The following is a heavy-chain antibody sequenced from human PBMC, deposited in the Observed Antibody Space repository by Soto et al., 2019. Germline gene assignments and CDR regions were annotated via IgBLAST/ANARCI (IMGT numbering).Heavy chain of an antibody. CDR3: ARLVTFYKDKRAYCSTDY. Sequence: SEDLSVTCSGSAGSTSSDHWIVFRQLPGKGIEWIGYIYYSGRTNYKSSLKSRVTISADTPKNQVALKLSSVTAADTAVYYCARLVTFYKDKRAYCSTDYRGQ. D-gene: IGHD2-21*01. J-gene: IGHJ4*02. CDR1: AGSTSSDH. V-gene: IGHV4-59*08. CDR2: IYYSGRT.